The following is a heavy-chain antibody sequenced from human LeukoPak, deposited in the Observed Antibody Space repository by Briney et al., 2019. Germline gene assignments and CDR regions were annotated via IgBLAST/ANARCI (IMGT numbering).Heavy chain of an antibody. Sequence: GGSLRLSCAASGFTFSSYSMNWVRQAPGKGLEWVSSISSSSSYIYYADSVKGRFTISRDNAKNSLYLHMNSLRAEDTAVYYCAREGVSYGYYYYYYMDVWGKGTTVTVSS. CDR3: AREGVSYGYYYYYYMDV. V-gene: IGHV3-21*01. CDR2: ISSSSSYI. CDR1: GFTFSSYS. D-gene: IGHD5-18*01. J-gene: IGHJ6*03.